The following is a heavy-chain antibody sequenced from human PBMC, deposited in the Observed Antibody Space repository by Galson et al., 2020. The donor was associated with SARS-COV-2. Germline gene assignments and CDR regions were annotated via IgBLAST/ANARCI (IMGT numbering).Heavy chain of an antibody. Sequence: GGSLRLSCAGSGFLFDTYAMNWVRQAPGKGLEWVAGISDTGKSRYYADSVKGRFTISRDNSENTLVLQTSSLRAEDTAVYFWAKGLGSYPLSWLDHWGQGTLVTVSS. D-gene: IGHD3-16*01. V-gene: IGHV3-23*01. J-gene: IGHJ4*02. CDR2: ISDTGKSR. CDR3: AKGLGSYPLSWLDH. CDR1: GFLFDTYA.